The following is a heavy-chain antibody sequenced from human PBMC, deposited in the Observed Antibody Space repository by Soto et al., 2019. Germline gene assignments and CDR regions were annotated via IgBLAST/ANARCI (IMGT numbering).Heavy chain of an antibody. CDR3: AGLRGYAGSPIDY. V-gene: IGHV4-59*01. J-gene: IGHJ4*02. D-gene: IGHD2-15*01. CDR2: ISYSGNT. CDR1: GGSIISGY. Sequence: NPSETLSLTCTVSGGSIISGYWSWIRQPPGKGLEWIDYISYSGNTNYNPSLKSRVTMSVDTPKNQFSLRLSSVTTADTAVYYCAGLRGYAGSPIDYWGQGTLVTVSS.